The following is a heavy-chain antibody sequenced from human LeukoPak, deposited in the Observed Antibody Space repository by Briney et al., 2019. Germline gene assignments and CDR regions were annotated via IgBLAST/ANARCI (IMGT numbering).Heavy chain of an antibody. CDR1: GPTLSDLS. CDR3: VTDRARLFWYFDL. V-gene: IGHV1-24*01. Sequence: ASVKVSCKVSGPTLSDLSIHWVRQAPGKGLEYVGGSDPEDGETFHAQNFQGRVTMIEDTSIDTAYMELSSLRSEDTAVYYCVTDRARLFWYFDLWGRGTLVTVSS. D-gene: IGHD2-21*02. J-gene: IGHJ2*01. CDR2: SDPEDGET.